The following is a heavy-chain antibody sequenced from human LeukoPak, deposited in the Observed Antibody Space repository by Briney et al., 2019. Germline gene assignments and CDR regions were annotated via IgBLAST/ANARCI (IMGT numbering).Heavy chain of an antibody. D-gene: IGHD3-22*01. CDR2: ISSSGSTI. Sequence: GGSLRLSCAASGFTFSSYEMNWVRQAPGKGLEWVSYISSSGSTIYYADSVKGRFTISRGNAKNSLYLQMNSLRAEDTAVYYCARASMIVVNFDYWGQGTLVTVSS. V-gene: IGHV3-48*03. CDR3: ARASMIVVNFDY. CDR1: GFTFSSYE. J-gene: IGHJ4*02.